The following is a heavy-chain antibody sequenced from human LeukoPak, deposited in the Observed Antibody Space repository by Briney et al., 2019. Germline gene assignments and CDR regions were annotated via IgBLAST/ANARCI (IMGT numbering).Heavy chain of an antibody. CDR1: DFTLSDYY. V-gene: IGHV3-11*01. Sequence: PGGPLRLSCAASDFTLSDYYMTWLRQAPGKGLEWLSYISNSGSDIYSADSVKGRFTISRDNAKNSLYLQMNSLRAEDTAVYYCARSYRATAGIVDVWGQGTTVTVSS. D-gene: IGHD6-13*01. CDR2: ISNSGSDI. CDR3: ARSYRATAGIVDV. J-gene: IGHJ6*02.